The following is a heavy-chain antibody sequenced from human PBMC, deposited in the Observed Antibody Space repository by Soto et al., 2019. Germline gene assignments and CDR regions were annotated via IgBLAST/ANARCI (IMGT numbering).Heavy chain of an antibody. CDR3: ARQGGGYLTNNWFDP. Sequence: GESLKISCKGSGYSFTSYWIGWVRQMPGKGLEWMGIIYPGDSDTRYSPSFRGQVTISAAKSISTAYLQWSSLKASDTAMYYCARQGGGYLTNNWFDPWGQGTLVTVSS. CDR2: IYPGDSDT. V-gene: IGHV5-51*01. CDR1: GYSFTSYW. J-gene: IGHJ5*02. D-gene: IGHD3-16*01.